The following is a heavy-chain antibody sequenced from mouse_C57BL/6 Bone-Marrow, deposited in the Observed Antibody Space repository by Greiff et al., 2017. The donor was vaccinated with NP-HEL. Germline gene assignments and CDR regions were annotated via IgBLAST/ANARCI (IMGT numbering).Heavy chain of an antibody. CDR3: ARHGGNYGYYAMDY. CDR1: GYTFTSYW. D-gene: IGHD2-1*01. Sequence: QVHVKQPGAELVKPGASVKLSCKASGYTFTSYWMHWVKQRPGQGLEWIGMIHPNCGSTNYNEKFKSKATLTVDKSSSTAYMPLSSLTSEDSAVYYCARHGGNYGYYAMDYWGQGTSVTVSS. J-gene: IGHJ4*01. V-gene: IGHV1-64*01. CDR2: IHPNCGST.